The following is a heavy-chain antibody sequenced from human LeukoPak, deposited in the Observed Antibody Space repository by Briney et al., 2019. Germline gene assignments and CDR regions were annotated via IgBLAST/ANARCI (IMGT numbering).Heavy chain of an antibody. D-gene: IGHD3-10*01. CDR2: IIPILGIA. V-gene: IGHV1-69*04. J-gene: IGHJ4*02. Sequence: ASVKVSCKASGRTFSSYAISWVRQAPGQGLEWMGRIIPILGIANYAQKFQGRVTITADKSTSTAYMELSSLRSEDTAVYYCARIGWGSYYTYFDYWGQGTLVTVSS. CDR1: GRTFSSYA. CDR3: ARIGWGSYYTYFDY.